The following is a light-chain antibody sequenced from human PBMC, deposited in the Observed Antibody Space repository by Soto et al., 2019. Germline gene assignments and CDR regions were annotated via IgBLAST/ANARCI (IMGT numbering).Light chain of an antibody. J-gene: IGLJ3*02. V-gene: IGLV2-8*01. CDR1: SSDVGGYNY. CDR3: TSYSGNNKLV. Sequence: QSALTQPPSASGSPGQSVTISCTGTSSDVGGYNYVSWYQQYSGKAPKLMIYEVNKRPSGVPDRSSGSKSSNTASLTVSALQAEGEADYYCTSYSGNNKLVFGGETKLTDL. CDR2: EVN.